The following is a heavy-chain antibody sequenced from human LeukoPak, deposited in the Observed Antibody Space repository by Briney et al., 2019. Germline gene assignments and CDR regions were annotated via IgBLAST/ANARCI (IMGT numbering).Heavy chain of an antibody. CDR2: INLDDFNT. J-gene: IGHJ4*02. D-gene: IGHD3-3*01. CDR3: ARRLEVAEMFDY. CDR1: GYSFSNNW. Sequence: GESLMISCKDSGYSFSNNWIGWVRQMPGEGLEWMGIINLDDFNTRYSPSFQGQVTISADKSTSTAYLQWSGLKASDTAMYYCARRLEVAEMFDYWGQGTLVTVSS. V-gene: IGHV5-51*01.